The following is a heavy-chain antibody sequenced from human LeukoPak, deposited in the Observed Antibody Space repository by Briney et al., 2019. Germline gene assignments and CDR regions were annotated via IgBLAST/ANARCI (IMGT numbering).Heavy chain of an antibody. Sequence: ASVKVSCKASGYTFSGYYMHWVRQAPGQGLEWMGWINPNSGGTNYAQKFQGRVTMTRDTSISTAYMELSRLRSDDTAVYYCAMGTDIVVVPAAIPGIWGQGTMVTVSS. CDR3: AMGTDIVVVPAAIPGI. CDR2: INPNSGGT. D-gene: IGHD2-2*01. CDR1: GYTFSGYY. J-gene: IGHJ3*02. V-gene: IGHV1-2*02.